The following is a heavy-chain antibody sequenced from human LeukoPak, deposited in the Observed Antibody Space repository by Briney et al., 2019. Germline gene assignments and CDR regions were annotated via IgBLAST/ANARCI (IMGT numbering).Heavy chain of an antibody. D-gene: IGHD2-21*02. CDR1: GFTFSNAW. CDR3: TADLRCGGDCYRDY. J-gene: IGHJ4*02. Sequence: GGSPRLSCAASGFTFSNAWMSWVRQAPGKGLEWVGRIKSKTDGGTTDYAAPVKGRFTISRDDSKNTLYLQVNSLKTEDTAVYYCTADLRCGGDCYRDYWGQGTLVTVSP. V-gene: IGHV3-15*01. CDR2: IKSKTDGGTT.